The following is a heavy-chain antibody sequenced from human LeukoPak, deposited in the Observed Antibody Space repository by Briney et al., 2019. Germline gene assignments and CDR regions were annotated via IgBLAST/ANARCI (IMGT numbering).Heavy chain of an antibody. J-gene: IGHJ5*02. V-gene: IGHV4-59*01. CDR1: GGSISSYY. CDR3: AREPAVDYLSWFDP. CDR2: IYYSGST. Sequence: SETLSLTCTVSGGSISSYYWSWIRQPPGKGLEWIGYIYYSGSTNYNPSLKSRVTISVDTSKNQFSLKLSSVTAADTAVYYCAREPAVDYLSWFDPWGQGTLVTVSS. D-gene: IGHD4/OR15-4a*01.